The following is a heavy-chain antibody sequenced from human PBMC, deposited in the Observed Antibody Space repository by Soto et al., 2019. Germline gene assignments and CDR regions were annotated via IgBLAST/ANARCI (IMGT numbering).Heavy chain of an antibody. CDR1: GYIFTNYY. J-gene: IGHJ4*02. Sequence: QVQLVQSGAEVKNPGASVKLSCKASGYIFTNYYIHWVRQAPGQGLEWMAIINPSGGSTNSAQKFQGRVNLVRDTFTNTVYMELSSLRSEDTASYYCARDLTSGDYWGQGTLVTVSS. V-gene: IGHV1-46*01. CDR2: INPSGGST. CDR3: ARDLTSGDY.